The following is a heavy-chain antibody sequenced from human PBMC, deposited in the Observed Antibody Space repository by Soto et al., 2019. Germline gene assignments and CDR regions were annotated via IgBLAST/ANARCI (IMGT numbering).Heavy chain of an antibody. Sequence: EVQLLESGGGLVQPGGSLRLSCAASGFTFSSYALNWVRQAPGKGLEWVSVISGSGDNTYYADSVKGRFTISRDNSKNTLYLQMNSLRAEDTAIYYCAKDLGSDDFWSAYYTYYCMDVWGKGTAVHVSS. CDR3: AKDLGSDDFWSAYYTYYCMDV. V-gene: IGHV3-23*01. J-gene: IGHJ6*03. D-gene: IGHD3-3*01. CDR1: GFTFSSYA. CDR2: ISGSGDNT.